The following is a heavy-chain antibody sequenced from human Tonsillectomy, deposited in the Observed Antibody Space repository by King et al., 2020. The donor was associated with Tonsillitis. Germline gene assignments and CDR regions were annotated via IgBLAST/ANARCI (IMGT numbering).Heavy chain of an antibody. CDR2: IYYSGST. D-gene: IGHD2-21*02. V-gene: IGHV4-59*08. Sequence: QLQLQESGPGLVKPSETLSLTCTVSGGSISSYYWSWIRQPPGKGLEWIGYIYYSGSTNYNPSLKSRVTISIDTSKNQFSLKLSSVTAADTAVYYCAGIPQADCGGDCWIAYWGQGTLVTVSS. CDR3: AGIPQADCGGDCWIAY. CDR1: GGSISSYY. J-gene: IGHJ4*02.